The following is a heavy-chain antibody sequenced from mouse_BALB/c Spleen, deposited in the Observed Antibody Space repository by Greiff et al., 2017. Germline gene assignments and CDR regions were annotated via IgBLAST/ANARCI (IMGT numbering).Heavy chain of an antibody. D-gene: IGHD2-14*01. J-gene: IGHJ3*01. CDR2: INSNGGST. Sequence: EVQLQESGGGLVQPGGSLKLSCAASGFTFSSYGMSWVRQTPDKRLELVATINSNGGSTYYPDSVKGRFTISRDNAKNTLYLQMSSLKSEDTAMYYCAHRSLAYWGQGTLVTVSA. CDR3: AHRSLAY. V-gene: IGHV5-6-3*01. CDR1: GFTFSSYG.